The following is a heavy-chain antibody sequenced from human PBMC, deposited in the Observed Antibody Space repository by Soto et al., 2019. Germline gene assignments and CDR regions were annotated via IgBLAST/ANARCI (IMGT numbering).Heavy chain of an antibody. CDR3: AHSSSSGSHWFDL. CDR1: GGTFSSYA. V-gene: IGHV1-69*13. Sequence: SVKVSCKASGGTFSSYAISWVRQAPGQGLEWMGGIIPIFGTANYAQKFQGRVTITADESTSTAYMELSSLRSEDTAVYYCAHSSSSGSHWFDLWGQSTLVTVSS. J-gene: IGHJ5*02. D-gene: IGHD6-6*01. CDR2: IIPIFGTA.